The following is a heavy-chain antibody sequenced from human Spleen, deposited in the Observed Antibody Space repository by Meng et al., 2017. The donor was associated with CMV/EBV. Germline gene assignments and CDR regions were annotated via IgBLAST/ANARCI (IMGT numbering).Heavy chain of an antibody. CDR1: TSSSTW. CDR2: IDHSGST. CDR3: ARDVSSRITIIRHWYCDL. V-gene: IGHV4-4*01. D-gene: IGHD5-24*01. Sequence: TSSSTWWSWVRQPPGKGLEWIGEIDHSGSTNYNPSLKSRVIISIDKSKNHFSLKLRSVTAADTAVYFCARDVSSRITIIRHWYCDLWGRGTLVTVSS. J-gene: IGHJ2*01.